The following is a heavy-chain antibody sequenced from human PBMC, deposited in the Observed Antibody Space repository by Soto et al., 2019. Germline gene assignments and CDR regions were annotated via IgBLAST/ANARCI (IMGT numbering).Heavy chain of an antibody. CDR2: ISPNRGAT. CDR3: ARVEQKLVRFEN. CDR1: GYTFTDYY. Sequence: QVQLVQSGAEVKKPGASVKVSCKASGYTFTDYYMHWVRQAPGQGLEWMGWISPNRGATNYAQNFQGRVTMTRDTSISTAYMELSRLRSDDTAVYYCARVEQKLVRFENWGQGTLVTVSS. D-gene: IGHD3-10*01. J-gene: IGHJ4*02. V-gene: IGHV1-2*02.